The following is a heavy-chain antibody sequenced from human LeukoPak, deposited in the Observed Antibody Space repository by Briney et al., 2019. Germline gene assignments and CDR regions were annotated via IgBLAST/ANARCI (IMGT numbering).Heavy chain of an antibody. CDR3: ARDEVTTPRD. Sequence: GGSLRLSCAASGFTFSSYGMHWVRQAPGKGLEWVAVMWYDGSNKYYADSVKGRFTISRNNSKNILYLQMHSLRAEDTAVYYCARDEVTTPRDWGQGTLVTVSS. V-gene: IGHV3-33*01. CDR1: GFTFSSYG. J-gene: IGHJ4*02. CDR2: MWYDGSNK. D-gene: IGHD4-17*01.